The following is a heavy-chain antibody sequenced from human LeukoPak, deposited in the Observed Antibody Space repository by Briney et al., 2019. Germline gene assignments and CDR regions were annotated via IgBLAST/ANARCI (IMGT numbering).Heavy chain of an antibody. Sequence: SETLSLTCTVSGGSISSYWWSWIRQPPGKGLEDMGYIFYSGSTNYNPSLNSRVTISVDTSNLHLSLRLSSVTAADTAVYYCARRGGGHAFDIWGQGTMVTVSS. CDR2: IFYSGST. D-gene: IGHD3-16*01. CDR1: GGSISSYW. V-gene: IGHV4-59*08. J-gene: IGHJ3*02. CDR3: ARRGGGHAFDI.